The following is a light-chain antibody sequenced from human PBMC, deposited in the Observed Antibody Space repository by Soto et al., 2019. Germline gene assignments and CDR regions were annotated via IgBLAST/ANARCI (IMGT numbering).Light chain of an antibody. CDR3: QQYDRYPYT. Sequence: DIQMTQSPSTLSVSVGDRVTISCRASQSITTYLAWYQQKPGKAPKLLIYKASSLESGVPSRLSGSGSGTDFTLTLSSLQPDDFAAYYCQQYDRYPYTFGQGTKLEIK. J-gene: IGKJ2*01. CDR1: QSITTY. CDR2: KAS. V-gene: IGKV1-5*03.